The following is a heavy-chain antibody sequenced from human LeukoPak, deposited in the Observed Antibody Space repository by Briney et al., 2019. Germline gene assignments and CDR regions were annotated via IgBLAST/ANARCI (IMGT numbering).Heavy chain of an antibody. V-gene: IGHV3-74*01. CDR1: RFTFSSYG. Sequence: PGGPLRLSCAASRFTFSSYGMHWVRQAQGKGLVWVSRINSDGSSTNSADSVKGRFTISRDNAKNTLYLQMNSLRAEDTAVYYCARAVAGTVDYWGQGTLVTVSS. D-gene: IGHD6-13*01. J-gene: IGHJ4*02. CDR3: ARAVAGTVDY. CDR2: INSDGSST.